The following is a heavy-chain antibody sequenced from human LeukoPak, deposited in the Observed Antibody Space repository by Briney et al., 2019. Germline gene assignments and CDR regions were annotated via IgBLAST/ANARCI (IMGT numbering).Heavy chain of an antibody. CDR2: IYSSGGS. CDR3: ARNYYYYYMDV. Sequence: SETLSLTCTVSGGSIGTYYGSWIRQSAGKGLEWIGRIYSSGGSNYNPSLKSRVTMSVDTSKNQFSLTLSSVTAADTAVYYCARNYYYYYMDVWGKGTTVIVSS. J-gene: IGHJ6*03. V-gene: IGHV4-4*07. CDR1: GGSIGTYY.